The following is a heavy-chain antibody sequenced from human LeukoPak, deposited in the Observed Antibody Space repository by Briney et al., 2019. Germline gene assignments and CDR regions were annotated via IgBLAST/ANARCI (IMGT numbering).Heavy chain of an antibody. D-gene: IGHD2-2*01. CDR1: GFTFSSYA. Sequence: GGSLRLSCAASGFTFSSYAMSWVRQAPGKGLEWVSAISGSGGSTYYADSVKGRFTISRDNSKNTLYLQMNSLRAEDTAVYYCAKDLRSTSSFGNWFDPWGQGTLVTVSS. J-gene: IGHJ5*02. V-gene: IGHV3-23*01. CDR3: AKDLRSTSSFGNWFDP. CDR2: ISGSGGST.